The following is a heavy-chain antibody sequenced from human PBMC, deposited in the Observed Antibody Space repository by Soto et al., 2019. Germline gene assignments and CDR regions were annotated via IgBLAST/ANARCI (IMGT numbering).Heavy chain of an antibody. V-gene: IGHV1-18*04. CDR3: ARDAPPAYY. CDR1: GYTFTSYS. J-gene: IGHJ4*02. CDR2: ISAYNGNT. Sequence: QVQLVQSGAEVKKPGASVKVSCKASGYTFTSYSISWVRQAPGQGLEWMGWISAYNGNTNYAQMLQGRVTMTTDTSTKPTYMELRRLRSDDTAVHYCARDAPPAYYWGQGTLVTVSS.